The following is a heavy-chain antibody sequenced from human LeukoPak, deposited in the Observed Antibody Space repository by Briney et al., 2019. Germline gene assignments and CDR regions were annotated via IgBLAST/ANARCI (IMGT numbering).Heavy chain of an antibody. CDR2: SSGSGGST. D-gene: IGHD1-26*01. Sequence: GGTLSVSCAASGFTFSSYSMSWVLQAPGKRVEWVAASSGSGGSTYYEHSVKGRFTISRDNSKNTLYLQMNGLRAEDTAVYYCAKDYSIVGATPGFDYWGQGTLVTVSS. J-gene: IGHJ4*02. CDR3: AKDYSIVGATPGFDY. CDR1: GFTFSSYS. V-gene: IGHV3-23*01.